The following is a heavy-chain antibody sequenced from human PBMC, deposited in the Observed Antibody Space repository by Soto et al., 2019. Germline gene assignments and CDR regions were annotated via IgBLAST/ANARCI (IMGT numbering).Heavy chain of an antibody. V-gene: IGHV3-15*01. J-gene: IGHJ3*02. CDR3: TTTRPGTNVFDN. Sequence: EVQLVESGGGLVEPGGSLRLSCAASGITYSNAWMNWVRKAPGKGLEYIGRIRSKTDGGTTEYAAPVEGRFTVSRDDSKNTLYLQMSGLKTEVTAVYYCTTTRPGTNVFDNWGQGTLVTVSS. CDR1: GITYSNAW. D-gene: IGHD6-13*01. CDR2: IRSKTDGGTT.